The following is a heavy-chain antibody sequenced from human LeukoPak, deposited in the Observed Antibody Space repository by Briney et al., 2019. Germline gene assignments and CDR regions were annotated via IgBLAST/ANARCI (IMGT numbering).Heavy chain of an antibody. D-gene: IGHD3-22*01. CDR2: IHYTGST. Sequence: SETLSLTCTVSGDSISSSSYYWVWLRQPPGKGLEWIATIHYTGSTYYNPSLKSRVTISVDTSKNQFSLKPSSVTAADTAMYYCARYWGPYDNSGAYFDYWGQGTLVTVSS. J-gene: IGHJ4*02. V-gene: IGHV4-39*01. CDR1: GDSISSSSYY. CDR3: ARYWGPYDNSGAYFDY.